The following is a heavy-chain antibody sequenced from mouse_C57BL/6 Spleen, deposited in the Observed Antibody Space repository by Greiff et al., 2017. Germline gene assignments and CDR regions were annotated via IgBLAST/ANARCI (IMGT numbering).Heavy chain of an antibody. CDR3: ARSYYGSSLEAMDY. J-gene: IGHJ4*01. Sequence: DVQLQESGGGLVKPGGSLKLSCAASGFTFSSYAMSWVRQTPEKRLEWVATISDGGSYTYYPDNVKGRFTISRDNAKNNLYLQMSHLKSEDTAMYYCARSYYGSSLEAMDYWGQGTSVTVSS. D-gene: IGHD1-1*01. CDR2: ISDGGSYT. V-gene: IGHV5-4*01. CDR1: GFTFSSYA.